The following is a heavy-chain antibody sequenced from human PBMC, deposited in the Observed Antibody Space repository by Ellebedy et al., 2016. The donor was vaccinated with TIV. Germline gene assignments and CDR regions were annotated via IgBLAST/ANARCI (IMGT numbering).Heavy chain of an antibody. Sequence: ASVKVSCKASGYTFTSYDINWVRQATGQGLEWMGWMNPNSGNTGYAQKLRGRVTITADESASTAYMELSSLTSEDTAAYYCASGGRGDPGVRGVTTLDYWGQGTLVTVSS. J-gene: IGHJ4*02. CDR3: ASGGRGDPGVRGVTTLDY. CDR1: GYTFTSYD. D-gene: IGHD3-10*01. V-gene: IGHV1-8*01. CDR2: MNPNSGNT.